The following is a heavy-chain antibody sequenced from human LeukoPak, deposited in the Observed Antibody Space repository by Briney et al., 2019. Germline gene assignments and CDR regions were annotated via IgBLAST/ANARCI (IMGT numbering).Heavy chain of an antibody. CDR3: AKGVYYDSSGYYGGLFDY. CDR1: GFTFSSYW. D-gene: IGHD3-22*01. J-gene: IGHJ4*02. CDR2: INSDGSST. V-gene: IGHV3-74*01. Sequence: PGGSLRLSCAASGFTFSSYWMHWVRQAPGKGLVWVSRINSDGSSTIYAESVEGRFTISRDNAKNSLYLQMNSLRAEDTALYYCAKGVYYDSSGYYGGLFDYWGQGTLVTVSS.